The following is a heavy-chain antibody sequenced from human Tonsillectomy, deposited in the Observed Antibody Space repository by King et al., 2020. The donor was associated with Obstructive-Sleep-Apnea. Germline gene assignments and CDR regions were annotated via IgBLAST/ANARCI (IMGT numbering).Heavy chain of an antibody. CDR3: AREGYSGYDFNY. J-gene: IGHJ4*02. D-gene: IGHD5-12*01. CDR2: ISHDGSNK. Sequence: VQLVESGGGVVQPGRSLRLSCAASGFTLSTYTMHWVRQAPGKGLEWVAVISHDGSNKYYPDSVKGRFSISRDNSKNTLYLQMNSLRAEDTAVYYCAREGYSGYDFNYWGQGTLVTVSS. CDR1: GFTLSTYT. V-gene: IGHV3-30-3*01.